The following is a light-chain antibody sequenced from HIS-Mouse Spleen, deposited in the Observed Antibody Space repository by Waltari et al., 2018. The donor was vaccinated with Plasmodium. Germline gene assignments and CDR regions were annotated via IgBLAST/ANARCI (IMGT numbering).Light chain of an antibody. V-gene: IGLV3-10*01. Sequence: SYELTQPPSVSVSPAQTARITCSGDALPKKYAYWYQQKSGQAPVLLIYEDSKRPSGIPERFSGSSSGTMATLTISGAQVEDEADYYCYSTDSSGNHRVFGGGTKLTVL. CDR3: YSTDSSGNHRV. J-gene: IGLJ3*02. CDR2: EDS. CDR1: ALPKKY.